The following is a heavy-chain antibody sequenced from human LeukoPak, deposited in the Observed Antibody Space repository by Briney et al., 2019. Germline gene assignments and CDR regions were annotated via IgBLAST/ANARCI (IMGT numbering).Heavy chain of an antibody. CDR2: IYHSGST. D-gene: IGHD2-2*01. V-gene: IGHV4-59*12. CDR1: GGSISSYY. Sequence: SETLSLTCTVSGGSISSYYWSWIRQPPGKGLEWIGYIYHSGSTYYNPSLKSRVTISVDTSKNQFSLELSSVTAADTAVCYCARASYCTSIACYPDYWGQGTLVTVSS. J-gene: IGHJ4*02. CDR3: ARASYCTSIACYPDY.